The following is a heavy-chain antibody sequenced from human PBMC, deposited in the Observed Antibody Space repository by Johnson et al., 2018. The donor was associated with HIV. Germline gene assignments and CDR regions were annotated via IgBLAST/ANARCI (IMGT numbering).Heavy chain of an antibody. CDR1: GFTVSSNY. J-gene: IGHJ3*01. CDR3: AMPYYFDSGVYQ. Sequence: QLVESGGGLVQPGGSLRLSCAASGFTVSSNYMSWVRQAPGKGLEWVSDIYSGGSTYYADSVKGRFTISRDNAKNSLYLQMGSLRVEDMGIYYCAMPYYFDSGVYQWGQGTMVTVSS. D-gene: IGHD3-22*01. CDR2: IYSGGST. V-gene: IGHV3-66*02.